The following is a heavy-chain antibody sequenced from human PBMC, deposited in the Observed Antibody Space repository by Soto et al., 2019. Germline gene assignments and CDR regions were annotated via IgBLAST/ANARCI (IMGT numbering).Heavy chain of an antibody. D-gene: IGHD6-19*01. CDR2: ISVGGGSI. J-gene: IGHJ3*01. CDR3: ARDDQWAFAV. CDR1: GFTFRRYA. V-gene: IGHV3-48*02. Sequence: EEQLVESGGGLVQPRRSLRISCAASGFTFRRYAMNWVRQAPGKGLEWVSYISVGGGSIFYADSVKGRFTISRDDAQNSVYLQMNTLRDEDTALYYCARDDQWAFAVWGQGTMVIVSS.